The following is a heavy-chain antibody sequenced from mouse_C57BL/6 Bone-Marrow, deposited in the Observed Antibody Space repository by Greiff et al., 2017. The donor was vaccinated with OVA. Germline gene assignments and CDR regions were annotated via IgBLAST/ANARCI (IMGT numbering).Heavy chain of an antibody. V-gene: IGHV1-82*01. CDR2: IYPGDGDT. Sequence: QVQLKESGPELVKPGASVKISCKASGYAFSSSWMNWVKQRPGKGLEWIGRIYPGDGDTNYNGKFKGKATLTADKSSSTAYMQLSSLTSEDSAVYFCARGRGGYYNSWGQGTTLTVSS. D-gene: IGHD1-1*01. CDR3: ARGRGGYYNS. CDR1: GYAFSSSW. J-gene: IGHJ2*01.